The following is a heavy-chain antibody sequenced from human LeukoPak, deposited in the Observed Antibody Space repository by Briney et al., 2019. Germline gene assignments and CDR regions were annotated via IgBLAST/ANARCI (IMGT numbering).Heavy chain of an antibody. Sequence: GGSLRLSCAASGFTFSSSSMDWVRQAPGKGLEWVSSISSSSSSIYYTDSVKGRFTISRDNTKNSLYLQMNSLRAEDTAVYFCSKLKQQLTVSYFDYRGQGTLVTVSS. J-gene: IGHJ4*02. CDR1: GFTFSSSS. D-gene: IGHD6-13*01. CDR3: SKLKQQLTVSYFDY. CDR2: ISSSSSSI. V-gene: IGHV3-21*01.